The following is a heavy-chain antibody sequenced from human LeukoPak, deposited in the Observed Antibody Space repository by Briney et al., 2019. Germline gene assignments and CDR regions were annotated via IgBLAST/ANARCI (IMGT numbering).Heavy chain of an antibody. J-gene: IGHJ4*02. D-gene: IGHD1-26*01. CDR2: INPNSGGT. Sequence: ASVQVSCKASGYTFTGYYMHWVRQAPGQGLEWMGWINPNSGGTNYAQKFQGRVTMTRDTSISTAYMELSRLRSDDTAVYYCARWEWELLFFDYWGQGTLVTVSS. CDR3: ARWEWELLFFDY. CDR1: GYTFTGYY. V-gene: IGHV1-2*02.